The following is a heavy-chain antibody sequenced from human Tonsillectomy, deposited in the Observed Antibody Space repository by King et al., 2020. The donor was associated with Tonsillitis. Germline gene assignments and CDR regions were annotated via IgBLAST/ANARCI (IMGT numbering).Heavy chain of an antibody. CDR1: GFTFSTYS. Sequence: VQLVESGGGLVKPGGSLRLSCAASGFTFSTYSMNWVRQAPGKGLEWVSSVSSSSSFIYYDDSVKGRFTISRDNAKNSLYLQINSLRAEDTAVYYCARTYYDFWSGYYLGYYYYMDVWGKGTTVTVSS. J-gene: IGHJ6*03. CDR2: VSSSSSFI. D-gene: IGHD3-3*01. V-gene: IGHV3-21*01. CDR3: ARTYYDFWSGYYLGYYYYMDV.